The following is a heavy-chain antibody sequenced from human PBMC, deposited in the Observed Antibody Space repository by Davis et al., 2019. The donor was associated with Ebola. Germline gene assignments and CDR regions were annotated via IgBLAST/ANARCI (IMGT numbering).Heavy chain of an antibody. D-gene: IGHD5-24*01. CDR3: ARGDGYNSGGVAFDI. CDR2: INPNSGGT. V-gene: IGHV1-2*02. Sequence: ASVKVSCKASGYTFTGYYMHWVRQAPGQGLEWMGWINPNSGGTNYAQKFQGRVTMTRDTSISTAYMELSRLRSDDTAVYYCARGDGYNSGGVAFDIWGQGTMVTVSS. CDR1: GYTFTGYY. J-gene: IGHJ3*02.